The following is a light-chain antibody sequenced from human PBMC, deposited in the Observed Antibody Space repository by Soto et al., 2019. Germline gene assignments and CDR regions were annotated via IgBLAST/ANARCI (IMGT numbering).Light chain of an antibody. CDR2: EVS. J-gene: IGLJ1*01. Sequence: QSALTQPASVSGSPGQSITISCTGTSSDVGGYNYVSWYQQHPGKAPKLMIYEVSNRPSGVSNRFSGSKSGKTASLIISGLQAEDEADYYCCSHAVAYTYVFGTGTKVTVL. V-gene: IGLV2-14*01. CDR3: CSHAVAYTYV. CDR1: SSDVGGYNY.